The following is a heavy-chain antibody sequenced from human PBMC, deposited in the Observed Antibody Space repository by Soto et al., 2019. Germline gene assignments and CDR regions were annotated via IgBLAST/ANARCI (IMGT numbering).Heavy chain of an antibody. Sequence: EVQLLESGGGLVQPGGSLRLSCAASGFTFSSYAMSWVRQAPGKGLEWVSAISGSGGSTYYADSVKGRFTISRDNSKNTLYLQMNSLRAEDTAVYYCANVGYISSSFGMDVWGQGTTVTVSS. CDR1: GFTFSSYA. CDR3: ANVGYISSSFGMDV. D-gene: IGHD6-13*01. CDR2: ISGSGGST. V-gene: IGHV3-23*01. J-gene: IGHJ6*02.